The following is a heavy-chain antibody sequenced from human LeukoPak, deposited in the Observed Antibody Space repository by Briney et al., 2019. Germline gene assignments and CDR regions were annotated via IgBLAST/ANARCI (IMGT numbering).Heavy chain of an antibody. Sequence: PSETLSLTCAVYGGSFSGYYWSWIRQPAGKGLEWIGRIYTSGSTNYNPSLKSRVTMSVDTSKNQFSLKLSSVTAADTAVYYCAREKLLWFGELSSYFDYWGQGTLVTVSS. J-gene: IGHJ4*02. D-gene: IGHD3-10*01. V-gene: IGHV4-4*07. CDR1: GGSFSGYY. CDR2: IYTSGST. CDR3: AREKLLWFGELSSYFDY.